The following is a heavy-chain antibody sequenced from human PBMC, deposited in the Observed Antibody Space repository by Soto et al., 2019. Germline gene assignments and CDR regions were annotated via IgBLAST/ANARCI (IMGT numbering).Heavy chain of an antibody. CDR1: GFTFSSYA. CDR2: TSGVDGRA. V-gene: IGHV3-23*01. J-gene: IGHJ4*01. Sequence: GGSLRLSCAASGFTFSSYAMSWVRKAPGTGREWVSATSGVDGRAYYAESLKGRFTISRDNSKKTLYLLMNGLRAEDTAVYYCAKDDGGYHSYSDHCGHGTLVTVSS. CDR3: AKDDGGYHSYSDH. D-gene: IGHD3-22*01.